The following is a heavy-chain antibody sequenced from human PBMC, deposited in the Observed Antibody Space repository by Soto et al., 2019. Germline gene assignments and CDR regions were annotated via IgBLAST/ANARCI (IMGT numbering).Heavy chain of an antibody. CDR2: TYYRSKWYN. CDR1: GDSVSSNSAA. J-gene: IGHJ6*04. CDR3: ARAASMAAPGGTNYYWGLDV. Sequence: LSQTLSLTCAISGDSVSSNSAAWNWIRQSPSRGLEWLGRTYYRSKWYNDYAPSVKSRITINPDTSKNQFSLHLNSVTPEDTAVYYCARAASMAAPGGTNYYWGLDVGGKGPRVT. V-gene: IGHV6-1*01. D-gene: IGHD3-10*01.